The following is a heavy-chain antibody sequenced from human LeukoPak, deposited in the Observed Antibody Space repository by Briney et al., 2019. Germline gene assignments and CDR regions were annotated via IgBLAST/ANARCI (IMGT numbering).Heavy chain of an antibody. Sequence: ASVKVSCKTSGYTFTDYDITWVRQAPGQGLEWMGIINPSGGSTGYAQKFQGRVTMTRDMSTSTVYMELSSLRSEDTAVYYCARGVVFSLDYWGQGTLVTVSS. CDR3: ARGVVFSLDY. D-gene: IGHD2-15*01. CDR2: INPSGGST. CDR1: GYTFTDYD. V-gene: IGHV1-46*01. J-gene: IGHJ4*02.